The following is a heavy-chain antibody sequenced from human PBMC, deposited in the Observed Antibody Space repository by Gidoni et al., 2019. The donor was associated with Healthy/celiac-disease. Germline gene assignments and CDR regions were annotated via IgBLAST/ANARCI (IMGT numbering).Heavy chain of an antibody. D-gene: IGHD3-22*01. CDR1: GGSISTYY. Sequence: QLQLQESGPGLVTSSETLSLTCTVSGGSISTYYWSWIRQPPGKILEWIGCIYYSGSTNYNPSLKSRVFISVDTSKNQFSLKLSSVTAADTAMYFCARTAVGYYDSSGYRSLKYFDP. CDR3: ARTAVGYYDSSGYRSLKYFDP. V-gene: IGHV4-59*01. J-gene: IGHJ5*02. CDR2: IYYSGST.